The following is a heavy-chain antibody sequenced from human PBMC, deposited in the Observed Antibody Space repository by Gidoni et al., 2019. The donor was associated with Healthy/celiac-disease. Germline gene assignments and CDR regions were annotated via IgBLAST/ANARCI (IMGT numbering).Heavy chain of an antibody. D-gene: IGHD2-2*02. CDR3: ARGRPKYCSSTSCYKRGQYSRRQNWFDP. Sequence: QVQLQQWGAGLLKPSETLSLTCAVYGGSFSGYYWSWIRQPPGKGLEWIGEINHSGSTNYNPSLKSRVTISVDTSKNQFSLKLSSVTAADTAVYYCARGRPKYCSSTSCYKRGQYSRRQNWFDPWGQGTLVTVSS. CDR1: GGSFSGYY. CDR2: INHSGST. V-gene: IGHV4-34*01. J-gene: IGHJ5*02.